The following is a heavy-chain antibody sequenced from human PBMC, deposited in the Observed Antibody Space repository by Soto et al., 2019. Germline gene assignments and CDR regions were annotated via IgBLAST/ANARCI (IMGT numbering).Heavy chain of an antibody. CDR3: AIDYFDY. CDR2: IREDGGET. V-gene: IGHV3-7*01. CDR1: GFTFSDYW. Sequence: EVQLAESGGDLVQSGGSLRLSCATSGFTFSDYWMNWVRQARGKGLEWVASIREDGGETHYVDSVKGRFTISRDNSKNTLYLQMNSLRAEDTAVYYCAIDYFDYWGQGTLVTVSS. J-gene: IGHJ4*02.